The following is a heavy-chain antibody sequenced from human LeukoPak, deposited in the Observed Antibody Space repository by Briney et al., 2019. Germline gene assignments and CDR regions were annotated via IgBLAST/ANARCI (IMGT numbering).Heavy chain of an antibody. Sequence: GGSLRLSCAASGFTFSDYYMSWIRQATGKGLEWVSYISSSGSTIYYADSVKGRFTISRDNAKNSLFLQMNSLRAEDTAVYYCARENNWNDPRVDYWGQGTLVTVSS. J-gene: IGHJ4*02. CDR2: ISSSGSTI. CDR3: ARENNWNDPRVDY. V-gene: IGHV3-11*01. CDR1: GFTFSDYY. D-gene: IGHD1-20*01.